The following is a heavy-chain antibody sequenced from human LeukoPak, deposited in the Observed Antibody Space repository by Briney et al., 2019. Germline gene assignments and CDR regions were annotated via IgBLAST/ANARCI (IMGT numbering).Heavy chain of an antibody. J-gene: IGHJ4*02. CDR3: ARVATPDVSSPLDF. CDR1: GGSITGFF. Sequence: SETLSLTCAVSGGSITGFFWTWIRQPAGEGLQYIGRIFSSGGANYNPSLQSRVAMSVDTSQNLFSLKLTSVSAADTAVYFCARVATPDVSSPLDFWGQGILVTVSS. CDR2: IFSSGGA. D-gene: IGHD6-19*01. V-gene: IGHV4-4*07.